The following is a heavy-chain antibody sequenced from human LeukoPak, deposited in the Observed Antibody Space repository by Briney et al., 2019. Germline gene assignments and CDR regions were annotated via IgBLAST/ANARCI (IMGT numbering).Heavy chain of an antibody. CDR2: ISGSGGST. CDR3: AKGGNYDDSSGYLFDY. V-gene: IGHV3-23*01. J-gene: IGHJ4*02. CDR1: GFTFSSYG. D-gene: IGHD3-22*01. Sequence: GGSLRLSCAASGFTFSSYGMSWVRQAPGKGLEWVSAISGSGGSTYYADSVKGRFTISRDNSKNTLYLQMNSLRAEDTAVYYCAKGGNYDDSSGYLFDYWGQGTLVTVSS.